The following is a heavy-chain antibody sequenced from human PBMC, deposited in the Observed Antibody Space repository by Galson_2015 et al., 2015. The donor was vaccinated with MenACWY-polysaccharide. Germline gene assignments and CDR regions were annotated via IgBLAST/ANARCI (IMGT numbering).Heavy chain of an antibody. CDR3: ASEDAYYCGMDV. J-gene: IGHJ6*02. CDR2: ISDSGGRT. V-gene: IGHV3-23*01. Sequence: SLRLSCAASGFTFSTYPMSWARQAPGKGLEWVSRISDSGGRTLYADSVKGRFTISRDNSKNMLYLQMNSLRVDDAAVYYCASEDAYYCGMDVWGQGTTVTVSS. CDR1: GFTFSTYP.